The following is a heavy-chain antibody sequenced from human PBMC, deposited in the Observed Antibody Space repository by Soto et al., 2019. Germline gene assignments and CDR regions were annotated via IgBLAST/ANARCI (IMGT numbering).Heavy chain of an antibody. CDR3: ARDQGHAYNRAGFDY. D-gene: IGHD1-1*01. CDR2: IYYTGST. V-gene: IGHV4-59*01. CDR1: GGSINSDY. Sequence: SETLSLTCTVSGGSINSDYWTWIRQPPGRGLEWIGYIYYTGSTSYNPSLRSRVTISVDRSKNQFSLKLGSVTAADTALYYCARDQGHAYNRAGFDYWDQGILVTVSS. J-gene: IGHJ4*02.